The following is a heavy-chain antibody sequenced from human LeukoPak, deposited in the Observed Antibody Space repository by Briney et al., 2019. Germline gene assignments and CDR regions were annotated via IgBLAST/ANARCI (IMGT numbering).Heavy chain of an antibody. J-gene: IGHJ4*02. D-gene: IGHD3-10*01. CDR1: GFTFSRYA. V-gene: IGHV3-64D*06. CDR2: SSSNGGST. CDR3: VKSGSYYNEPYYFDY. Sequence: VQPGWSLRLSCSASGFTFSRYAMHWVRQAPGKGLEYVSGSSSNGGSTYYADSVKGRFTISRDNSKNTLYLQMSSLRAEDTAVYYCVKSGSYYNEPYYFDYWGQGTLLTVSS.